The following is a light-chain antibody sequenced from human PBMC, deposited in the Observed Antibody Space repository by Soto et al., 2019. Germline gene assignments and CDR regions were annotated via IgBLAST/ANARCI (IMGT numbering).Light chain of an antibody. Sequence: EIILTQSPATLSESPGERVTLSCRASQSVRSNLAWYQQKPGQAPRLLIFGASTRATNIPARFSGSGSGTEFTLTISSLQSEDFAVYYCQQYFNWPPLTFGEGTKVEIK. CDR1: QSVRSN. CDR2: GAS. V-gene: IGKV3-15*01. J-gene: IGKJ4*01. CDR3: QQYFNWPPLT.